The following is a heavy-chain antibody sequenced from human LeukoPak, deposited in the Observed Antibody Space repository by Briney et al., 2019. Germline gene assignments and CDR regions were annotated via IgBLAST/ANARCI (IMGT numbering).Heavy chain of an antibody. D-gene: IGHD1-26*01. J-gene: IGHJ4*02. V-gene: IGHV4-39*01. CDR1: GGSISSSSYY. CDR2: IYYSGST. CDR3: ARKTIVGATTWVDY. Sequence: PSETLSLTCTVSGGSISSSSYYWGWIRQPPGKGLEWIGSIYYSGSTYYNPSLKSRVTIPVDTSKNQFSLKLSSVTAADTAVYYCARKTIVGATTWVDYWGQGTLVTVSS.